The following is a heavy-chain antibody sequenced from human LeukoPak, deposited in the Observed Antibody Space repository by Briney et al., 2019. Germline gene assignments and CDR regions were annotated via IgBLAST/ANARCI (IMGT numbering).Heavy chain of an antibody. CDR2: ISGSGGST. V-gene: IGHV3-53*04. CDR3: ASSLRWELSRTYPGDAFDI. CDR1: GGSISSYY. D-gene: IGHD1-26*01. J-gene: IGHJ3*02. Sequence: SSETLSLTCTVSGGSISSYYWSWVRQAPGKGLEWVSAISGSGGSTYYADSVKGRFTISRHNSKNTLYLQMNSLRAEDTAVYYCASSLRWELSRTYPGDAFDIRGQGTMVTVSS.